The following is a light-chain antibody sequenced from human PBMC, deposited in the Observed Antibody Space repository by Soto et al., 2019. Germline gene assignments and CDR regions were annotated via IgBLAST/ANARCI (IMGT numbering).Light chain of an antibody. CDR3: QQYGSSAPIT. Sequence: EIVLTQSPCTLSLSPGERATLSCRASQSVRNNNLNWYQQKAGQAPRLLIYGASIRATGTPDRFSGSGSGTNFTLTISRLEPEDFALYFCQQYGSSAPITFGQGTRLEIK. CDR1: QSVRNNN. V-gene: IGKV3-20*01. CDR2: GAS. J-gene: IGKJ5*01.